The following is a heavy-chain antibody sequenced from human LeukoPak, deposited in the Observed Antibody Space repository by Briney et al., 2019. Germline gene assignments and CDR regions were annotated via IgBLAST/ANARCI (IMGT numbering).Heavy chain of an antibody. CDR1: GYTFTNYY. Sequence: GASVKVSLKASGYTFTNYYIHGVRQAPGQGLEWTGIINPSGGSTSYAQKFQGRVTMTRDTSTSTVYMELSSLRSEDTAVYYCAREGPYSDSSRSRFDYWGQGTLVTVSS. V-gene: IGHV1-46*01. CDR3: AREGPYSDSSRSRFDY. D-gene: IGHD6-6*01. J-gene: IGHJ4*02. CDR2: INPSGGST.